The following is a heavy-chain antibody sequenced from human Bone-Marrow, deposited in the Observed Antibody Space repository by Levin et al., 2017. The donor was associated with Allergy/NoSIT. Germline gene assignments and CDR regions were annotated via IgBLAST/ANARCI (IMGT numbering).Heavy chain of an antibody. V-gene: IGHV3-11*01. D-gene: IGHD1-26*01. CDR3: ARDLVGASVYDD. J-gene: IGHJ4*02. CDR1: GFTFSDHY. Sequence: GESLKTSCAASGFTFSDHYTSWIRQAPGRGLEWVSYISSAGYTIYYSDSVKGRFTISRDNAKNSLFLQMDSLRADDTAVYFCARDLVGASVYDDWGQGSLVTVSS. CDR2: ISSAGYTI.